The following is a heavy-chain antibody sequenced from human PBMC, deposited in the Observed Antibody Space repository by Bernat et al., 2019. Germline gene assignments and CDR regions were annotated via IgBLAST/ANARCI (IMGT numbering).Heavy chain of an antibody. J-gene: IGHJ5*02. Sequence: EVQLVESGGGLVKPGGSLRLSCAASGFTFSSYSMNWVRQAPGKGLEWGSSISSSSSYIYYADSVKGRFTISRDNAKNSLYLQMNSLRAEDTAVYYCAREASGYSSGWYLGWFDPWGQGTLVTVSS. V-gene: IGHV3-21*01. CDR1: GFTFSSYS. CDR2: ISSSSSYI. CDR3: AREASGYSSGWYLGWFDP. D-gene: IGHD6-19*01.